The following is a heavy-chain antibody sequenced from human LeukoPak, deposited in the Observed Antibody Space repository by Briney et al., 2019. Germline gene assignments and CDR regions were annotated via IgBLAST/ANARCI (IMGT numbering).Heavy chain of an antibody. Sequence: PSETLSLTCTVSGGSISSYYWSWIRQPPGKGLEWIGYIYYSGSTNYNPSLKSRVTISVDTSKNQFSLKLTSVTAADTAVYYCARNYDFWSGAIGSWGQGTLVTVSS. V-gene: IGHV4-59*01. D-gene: IGHD3-3*01. J-gene: IGHJ5*02. CDR1: GGSISSYY. CDR3: ARNYDFWSGAIGS. CDR2: IYYSGST.